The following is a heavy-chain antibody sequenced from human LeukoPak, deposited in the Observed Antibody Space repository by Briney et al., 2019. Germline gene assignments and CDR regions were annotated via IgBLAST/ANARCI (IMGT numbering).Heavy chain of an antibody. V-gene: IGHV4-34*01. CDR2: INHSGST. J-gene: IGHJ5*02. D-gene: IGHD6-13*01. CDR1: GGSFSGYY. Sequence: SETLSLTCAVYGGSFSGYYWSWIRQPPGKGLEWIGEINHSGSTNYNPSLRSRVTISVDTSKNQFSLKLSSVTAADTAVYYCARAAYSVNWFDPWGQGTLVTVSS. CDR3: ARAAYSVNWFDP.